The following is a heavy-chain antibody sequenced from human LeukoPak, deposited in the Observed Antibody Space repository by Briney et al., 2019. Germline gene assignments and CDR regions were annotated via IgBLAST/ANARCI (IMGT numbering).Heavy chain of an antibody. J-gene: IGHJ3*02. V-gene: IGHV3-21*01. CDR3: AREIGSHYPTVTTALDAFDI. CDR2: ISSSSSYI. Sequence: GGSLRLSCAASGFTFNNAWMNWVRQAPGKGLEWVSSISSSSSYIYYADSVKGRFTISRDNAKNSLYLQMNSLRAEDTAVYYCAREIGSHYPTVTTALDAFDIWGQGTMVTVSS. D-gene: IGHD4-11*01. CDR1: GFTFNNAW.